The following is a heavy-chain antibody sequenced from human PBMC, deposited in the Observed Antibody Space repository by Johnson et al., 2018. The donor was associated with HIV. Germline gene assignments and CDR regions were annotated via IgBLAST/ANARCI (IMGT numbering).Heavy chain of an antibody. J-gene: IGHJ3*02. CDR1: GFTFSNYA. CDR3: ARDFLRLLDAFDI. CDR2: IWYDGSNK. V-gene: IGHV3-33*08. D-gene: IGHD3-16*01. Sequence: QVQLVESGGGLVQPGGSLRLSCAASGFTFSNYAMHWVRQAPGKGLEWVAVIWYDGSNKYYADSVKGRFTISRDNSKNTLYLQMNSLRAEDTAVYYCARDFLRLLDAFDIWGQGTTVTVSS.